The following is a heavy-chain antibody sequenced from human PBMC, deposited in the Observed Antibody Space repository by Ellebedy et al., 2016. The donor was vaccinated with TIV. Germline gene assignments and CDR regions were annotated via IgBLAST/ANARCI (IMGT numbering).Heavy chain of an antibody. CDR3: ANLYDFWPGYYYYRDV. D-gene: IGHD3-3*01. CDR2: ISYDGTIQ. V-gene: IGHV3-30*18. Sequence: GESLKISXVASGFSISSYGMHWVRQAPGKGLDWVAVISYDGTIQYYGESVRGRFTISRDNSKNTLFLHMNSLRGEDTAVYYCANLYDFWPGYYYYRDVWGKGTTVTVSS. J-gene: IGHJ6*03. CDR1: GFSISSYG.